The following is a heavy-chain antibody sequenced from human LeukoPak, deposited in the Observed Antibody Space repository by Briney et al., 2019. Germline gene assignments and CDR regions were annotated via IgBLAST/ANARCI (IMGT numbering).Heavy chain of an antibody. CDR1: GYTFTSYD. J-gene: IGHJ4*02. V-gene: IGHV1-8*01. CDR2: MNPISGNT. D-gene: IGHD5-18*01. CDR3: ARDPGSGYSFLYYFDY. Sequence: ASVKVSCKASGYTFTSYDINWVRQATGQGLEWMGWMNPISGNTGHAQKFQGRVTMTRDTSISTANMELSRLRFDDTAVYYCARDPGSGYSFLYYFDYWGQGTLVTVSS.